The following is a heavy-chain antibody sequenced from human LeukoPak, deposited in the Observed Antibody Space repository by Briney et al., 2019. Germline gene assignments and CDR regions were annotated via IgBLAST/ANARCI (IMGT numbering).Heavy chain of an antibody. CDR1: GFTFSRYN. D-gene: IGHD4-11*01. V-gene: IGHV3-21*01. CDR3: AKTTVTPPYYMDV. Sequence: GGSLRLSCAASGFTFSRYNMNWVRQAPGKGLEWVSSITIGSNYIYYADSVKGRFTISRDNAKKSLYLQMNSLRAEDTAVYYCAKTTVTPPYYMDVWGKGTTVTVSS. CDR2: ITIGSNYI. J-gene: IGHJ6*03.